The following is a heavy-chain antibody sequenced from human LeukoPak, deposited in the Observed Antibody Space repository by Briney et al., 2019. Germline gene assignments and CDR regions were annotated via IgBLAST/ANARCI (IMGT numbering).Heavy chain of an antibody. V-gene: IGHV3-7*01. J-gene: IGHJ4*02. CDR2: IKQDGSEK. Sequence: GGSLRLSCAASGFTFSSYAMHWVRQAPGKGLEWVANIKQDGSEKYYVDSVKGRFTISRDNAKNSLYLQMNSLRAEDTAVYYCARDSHCSGGSCYWNYWGQGTLVTVSS. D-gene: IGHD2-15*01. CDR1: GFTFSSYA. CDR3: ARDSHCSGGSCYWNY.